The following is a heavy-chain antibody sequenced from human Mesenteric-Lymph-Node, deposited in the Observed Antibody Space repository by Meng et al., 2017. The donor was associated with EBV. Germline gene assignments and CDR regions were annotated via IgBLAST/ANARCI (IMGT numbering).Heavy chain of an antibody. J-gene: IGHJ4*02. V-gene: IGHV4-61*01. CDR2: IYYSGST. Sequence: QRRESGPGLVKLSVTLSLTCTVSGGSVSSGSYYWSWIRQPPGKGLEWIGYIYYSGSTNYNPSLKSRVTISVDTSKNQFSLKLSSVTAADTAVYYCALIIVGATHFDYWGQGTLVTVSS. CDR1: GGSVSSGSYY. CDR3: ALIIVGATHFDY. D-gene: IGHD1-26*01.